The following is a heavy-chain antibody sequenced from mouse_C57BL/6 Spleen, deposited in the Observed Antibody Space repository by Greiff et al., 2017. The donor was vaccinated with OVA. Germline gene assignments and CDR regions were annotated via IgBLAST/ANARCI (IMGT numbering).Heavy chain of an antibody. V-gene: IGHV1-55*01. D-gene: IGHD1-1*01. J-gene: IGHJ1*03. CDR3: ARRYYGSSYWYFDV. CDR2: IHPGSGST. CDR1: GYTFTSYW. Sequence: VQLQQPGAELVKPGASVKMSCKASGYTFTSYWITWVKQRPGQGLEWIGDIHPGSGSTNYNEKFKSKATLTVDTSSSTAYMQLSSLTSEDSAVYYCARRYYGSSYWYFDVWGTGTTVTVSS.